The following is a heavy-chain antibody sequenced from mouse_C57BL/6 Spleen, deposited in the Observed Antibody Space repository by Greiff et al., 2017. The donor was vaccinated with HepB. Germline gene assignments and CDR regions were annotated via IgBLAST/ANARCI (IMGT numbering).Heavy chain of an antibody. CDR1: GFTFSSYT. Sequence: DVKLVESGGGLVKPGGSLKLSCAASGFTFSSYTMSWVRQTPEKRLEWVATISGGGGNTYYPDSVKGRFTISRDNAKNTLYLQMSSLRSEDTALYYCARHGYGSATWFAYWGQGTLVTVSA. D-gene: IGHD1-1*01. CDR2: ISGGGGNT. CDR3: ARHGYGSATWFAY. V-gene: IGHV5-9*01. J-gene: IGHJ3*01.